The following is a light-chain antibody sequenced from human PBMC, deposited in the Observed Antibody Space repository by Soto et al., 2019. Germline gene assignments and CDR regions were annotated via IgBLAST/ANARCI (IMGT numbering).Light chain of an antibody. CDR1: AGAVTNGHY. V-gene: IGLV7-46*01. J-gene: IGLJ1*01. CDR2: DTT. Sequence: QAVVTQEPSLTVSPGGTVTPTCCSSAGAVTNGHYPYWFQQKPGQAPRTLIYDTTNRHSWTPARFSGSLLGGKAALTLSGAQPEDEAEYYCLLSYNGPYVFGTGTKVTVL. CDR3: LLSYNGPYV.